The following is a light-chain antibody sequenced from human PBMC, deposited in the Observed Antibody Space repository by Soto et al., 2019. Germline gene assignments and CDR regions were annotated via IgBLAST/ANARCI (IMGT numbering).Light chain of an antibody. J-gene: IGLJ1*01. CDR2: DVN. Sequence: QSALTQPRSVSGSPGQSVTIPCTGTSRDIGGYNYVSWYQQHPGKAPKVLIYDVNQRPSGVPDRFSGSKSGNTASLTISGPQAEDEADYYCYSYAGDVTFVFGRGTKLTVL. CDR3: YSYAGDVTFV. CDR1: SRDIGGYNY. V-gene: IGLV2-11*01.